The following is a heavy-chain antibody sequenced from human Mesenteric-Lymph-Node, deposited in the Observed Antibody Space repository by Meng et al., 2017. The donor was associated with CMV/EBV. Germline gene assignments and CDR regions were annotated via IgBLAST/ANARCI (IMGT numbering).Heavy chain of an antibody. Sequence: GSLRLSCTVSGGSVSSGSYYWSWIRQPPGKGLEWIGYIYYSGSTNYNPSLKSRVTISVDTSKNQFSLKLSSVTAADTAVYYCARAECSSTSCYPTMGAFDIWGQGTMVTVSS. CDR3: ARAECSSTSCYPTMGAFDI. D-gene: IGHD2-2*01. V-gene: IGHV4-61*01. CDR2: IYYSGST. J-gene: IGHJ3*02. CDR1: GGSVSSGSYY.